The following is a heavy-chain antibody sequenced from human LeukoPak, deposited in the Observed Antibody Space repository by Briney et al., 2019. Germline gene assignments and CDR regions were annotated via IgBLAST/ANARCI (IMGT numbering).Heavy chain of an antibody. Sequence: GKSLRLSCAASGFTFSTYGMHWVRQTPGKGLEWVAVVWYDGTNIHYVDSVKGRFTISRDNSKSTLYLQMNSLTVEDTAVYYCARGGYSGTYYFDYWAQGTLVTVSS. CDR2: VWYDGTNI. V-gene: IGHV3-33*01. CDR3: ARGGYSGTYYFDY. CDR1: GFTFSTYG. D-gene: IGHD1-26*01. J-gene: IGHJ4*02.